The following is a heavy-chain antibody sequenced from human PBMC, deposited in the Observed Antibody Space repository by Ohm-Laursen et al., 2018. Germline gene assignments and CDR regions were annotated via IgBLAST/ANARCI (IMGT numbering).Heavy chain of an antibody. D-gene: IGHD3-10*01. Sequence: GSLRLSCSASGFTFSNAWMSWVRQAPGKGLEWVGRIKSKTDGGTTDYAAPVKGRFTISRDDSKNTLYLQMNSLKTEDTAVYYCTTGIDPVLLWFGEFSVEKDYYYGMDVWGQGTTVTVSS. J-gene: IGHJ6*02. CDR1: GFTFSNAW. CDR3: TTGIDPVLLWFGEFSVEKDYYYGMDV. V-gene: IGHV3-15*01. CDR2: IKSKTDGGTT.